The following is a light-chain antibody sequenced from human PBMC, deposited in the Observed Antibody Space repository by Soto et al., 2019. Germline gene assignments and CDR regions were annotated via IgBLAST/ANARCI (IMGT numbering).Light chain of an antibody. CDR1: QDVGRY. Sequence: AIRMTQSPSSLSASAGDRVDIACRASQDVGRYLAWYQQKPGQAPKLLIYGASTLQSGVPSRFSGGGSGTDFTLTISCLQSEDFATYYCQHYKNYPWTFGQGTKVDIK. V-gene: IGKV1-8*01. J-gene: IGKJ1*01. CDR3: QHYKNYPWT. CDR2: GAS.